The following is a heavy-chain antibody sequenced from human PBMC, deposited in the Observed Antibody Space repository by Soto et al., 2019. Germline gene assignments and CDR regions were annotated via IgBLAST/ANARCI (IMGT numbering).Heavy chain of an antibody. V-gene: IGHV1-69*13. CDR2: IIPIFGTA. D-gene: IGHD2-15*01. Sequence: EASVKVSCKASGGTFSSYAISWVRQAPGQGLEWMGGIIPIFGTANYAQKFQGRVTITADESTSTAYMELSSLRSEDTAVYYCARENLRDRYFQHWGQGTLVTVSS. J-gene: IGHJ1*01. CDR1: GGTFSSYA. CDR3: ARENLRDRYFQH.